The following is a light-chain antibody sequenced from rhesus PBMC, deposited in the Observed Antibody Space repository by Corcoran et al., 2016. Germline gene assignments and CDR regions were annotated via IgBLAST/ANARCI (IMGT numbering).Light chain of an antibody. CDR1: KSDMGGYNY. CDR2: EVS. J-gene: IGLJ1*01. CDR3: SSYAGNNINV. Sequence: HASLTQPLSVSASPGQSVTIFCTGTKSDMGGYNYVSWYQQHPVTAPKLLISEVSKRPSGVSDRFSGSKSGNTASLTISGLQAEDEAYYYCSSYAGNNINVFGAGTRLTVL. V-gene: IGLV2-32*02.